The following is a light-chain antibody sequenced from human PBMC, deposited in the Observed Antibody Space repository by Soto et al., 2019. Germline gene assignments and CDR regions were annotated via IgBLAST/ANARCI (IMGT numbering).Light chain of an antibody. V-gene: IGLV2-8*01. CDR3: SSYAGSNHYV. CDR1: SSDVGGYNY. J-gene: IGLJ1*01. Sequence: QSVLTQPPSASGSPGQSVTISCTGTSSDVGGYNYVSWYQQHPGKAPKLMIYEVSKRPSGVPDRFSGSKSGNTASLTVSGLQAEDEADYYCSSYAGSNHYVFGTGT. CDR2: EVS.